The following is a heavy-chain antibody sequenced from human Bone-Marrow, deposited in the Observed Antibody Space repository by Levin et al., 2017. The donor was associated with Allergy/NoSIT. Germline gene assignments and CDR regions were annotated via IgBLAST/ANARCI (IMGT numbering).Heavy chain of an antibody. CDR3: AKDREINSYCFGSFDY. D-gene: IGHD5-18*01. V-gene: IGHV3-23*01. CDR1: GFTYHKYA. CDR2: IGDFGDAT. Sequence: SCAASGFTYHKYAMTWVRRAPGKGLEGVSTIGDFGDATYYADSVKGRCTISRDNSMNTVYLEINTRRAEDTGLYYCAKDREINSYCFGSFDYWGQGVQVTFSS. J-gene: IGHJ4*02.